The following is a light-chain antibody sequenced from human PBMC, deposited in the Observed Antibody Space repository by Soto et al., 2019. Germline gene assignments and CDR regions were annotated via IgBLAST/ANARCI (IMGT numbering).Light chain of an antibody. CDR2: GAS. V-gene: IGKV3-20*01. CDR3: QQYGSSPQFT. Sequence: EIVLTQSPATLSLSPGETATLSCRASQSVSSSYLAWDQQKPGQAPRLLIYGASSRATSIPDRFSGSGSGTDFTLAISRLEPEDFAVYYCQQYGSSPQFTFGQGTRLEIK. CDR1: QSVSSSY. J-gene: IGKJ5*01.